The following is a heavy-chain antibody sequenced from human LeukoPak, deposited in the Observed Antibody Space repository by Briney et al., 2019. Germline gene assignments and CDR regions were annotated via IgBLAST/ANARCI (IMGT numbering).Heavy chain of an antibody. D-gene: IGHD3-10*01. J-gene: IGHJ4*02. CDR1: GFTFSSYA. CDR2: ISSNGGST. Sequence: GGSLRLSCSASGFTFSSYAMHWVRQAPGKGLEYVSAISSNGGSTYYADSVKGRFTTSRDNSKNTLYLQMSSLRAEDTAVYYCARVGMVRGVIIPSGYYFDYWGQGTLVTVSS. V-gene: IGHV3-64D*06. CDR3: ARVGMVRGVIIPSGYYFDY.